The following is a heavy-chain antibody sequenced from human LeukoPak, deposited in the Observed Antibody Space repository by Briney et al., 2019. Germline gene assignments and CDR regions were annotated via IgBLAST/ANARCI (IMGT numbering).Heavy chain of an antibody. J-gene: IGHJ4*02. Sequence: AGGSLRLSCAASGFTFSSYSMNWVRQTPGKGLEWVSAISGSGGSTYYADSVKGRFTISRDNSKNTLYLQMNSLRAEDTAVYYCAKDREIGYSMYYFDYWGQGTLVTVSS. CDR3: AKDREIGYSMYYFDY. CDR2: ISGSGGST. V-gene: IGHV3-23*01. CDR1: GFTFSSYS. D-gene: IGHD2/OR15-2a*01.